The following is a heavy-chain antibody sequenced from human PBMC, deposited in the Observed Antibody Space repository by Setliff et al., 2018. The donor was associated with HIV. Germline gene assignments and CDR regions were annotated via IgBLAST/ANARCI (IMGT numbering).Heavy chain of an antibody. CDR1: GFTFSAYS. V-gene: IGHV3-21*06. CDR3: LRGGSFGDIPNC. CDR2: ISTSGNFI. J-gene: IGHJ4*02. D-gene: IGHD4-17*01. Sequence: PGGSLRLSCAASGFTFSAYSMNWVRQVPGKGLEWVSCISTSGNFIYCADSVKGRFTVSRDNAKNSLYLQMNSLRAGDTAVYYCLRGGSFGDIPNCWGQGTLVTVSS.